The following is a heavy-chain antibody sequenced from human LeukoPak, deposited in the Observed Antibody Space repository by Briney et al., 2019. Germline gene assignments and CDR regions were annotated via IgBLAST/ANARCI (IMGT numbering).Heavy chain of an antibody. CDR2: VNWNGGSR. CDR3: ARFAGPRYNCNDLPCDY. J-gene: IGHJ4*02. D-gene: IGHD1-1*01. Sequence: GGSLRLSCAASGFTFDDYGMSWVRQAPGKGLEWVSGVNWNGGSRGYADSVKGRFTIFRDNAKNSLYLQMNSLRAEDTALYYCARFAGPRYNCNDLPCDYWGQGTLVTVSS. V-gene: IGHV3-20*04. CDR1: GFTFDDYG.